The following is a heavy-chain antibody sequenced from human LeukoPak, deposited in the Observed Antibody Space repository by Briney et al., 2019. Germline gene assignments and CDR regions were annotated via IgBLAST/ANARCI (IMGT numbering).Heavy chain of an antibody. CDR3: AKDQGYCSSTSCYPGAFDI. D-gene: IGHD2-2*01. V-gene: IGHV3-30*18. CDR2: ISYDGSNK. CDR1: GFTFSSYG. J-gene: IGHJ3*02. Sequence: GRSLRLSCAASGFTFSSYGMHWVRQAPGKGLEWVAVISYDGSNKYYADSVKGRFTISRDNSKNTLYLQMNSLRAEDTAGYYCAKDQGYCSSTSCYPGAFDIWGQGTMVTVSS.